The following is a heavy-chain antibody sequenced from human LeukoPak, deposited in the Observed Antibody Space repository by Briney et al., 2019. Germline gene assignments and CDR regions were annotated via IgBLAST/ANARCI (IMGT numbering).Heavy chain of an antibody. V-gene: IGHV3-74*01. J-gene: IGHJ6*02. Sequence: GGSLRLSCAASGFTFSNYWMHWVRHAPGKGLVWLSRINNDGSSTSYADSVQGRFTNSRDNAKNTLYLQMNSLSAEDTGVYYCARGGFGELLYYYYGMDVWGQGTTVTVSS. CDR1: GFTFSNYW. CDR3: ARGGFGELLYYYYGMDV. D-gene: IGHD3-10*01. CDR2: INNDGSST.